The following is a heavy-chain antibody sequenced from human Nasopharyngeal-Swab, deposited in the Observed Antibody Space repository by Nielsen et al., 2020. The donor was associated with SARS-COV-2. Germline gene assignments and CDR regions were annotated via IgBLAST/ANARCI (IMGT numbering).Heavy chain of an antibody. CDR1: GYNFATYW. J-gene: IGHJ3*02. CDR2: IYPGDSDT. CDR3: ARLPMRAASGRGAFDI. D-gene: IGHD6-13*01. V-gene: IGHV5-51*01. Sequence: KVSCKASGYNFATYWIGWVRQMPAEGLRWMGLIYPGDSDTSYSPSLQGQVTISADRSIPTAYLQWSSLKASDTAMYYCARLPMRAASGRGAFDIWGQGTMVTVSS.